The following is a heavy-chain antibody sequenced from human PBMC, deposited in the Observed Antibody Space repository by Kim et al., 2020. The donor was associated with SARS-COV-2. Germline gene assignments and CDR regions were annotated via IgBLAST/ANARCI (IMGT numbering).Heavy chain of an antibody. Sequence: SVKVSCKASGGTFSSYAISWVRQAPGQGLEWVGGIIPIFGTANYAQKFQGRVTITADESTSTAYMELSSLRSEDTAMYYCARADSRITMIALPYYYYEDGMDVWGQGTTVTVSS. CDR3: ARADSRITMIALPYYYYEDGMDV. V-gene: IGHV1-69*13. CDR1: GGTFSSYA. D-gene: IGHD3-22*01. CDR2: IIPIFGTA. J-gene: IGHJ6*02.